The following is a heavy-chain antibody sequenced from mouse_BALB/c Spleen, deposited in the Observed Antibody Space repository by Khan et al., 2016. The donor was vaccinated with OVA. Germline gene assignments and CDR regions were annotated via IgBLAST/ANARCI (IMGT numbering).Heavy chain of an antibody. V-gene: IGHV5-9*03. J-gene: IGHJ3*01. Sequence: EVELVESGGSLVKPGGSLKLSCAASGFTFSSFNMSWVRQTPEKRLEWVASISSRGDNTYYPDSVKGRFTISRDNAQNNLYLQMSSLRSEDTALYYCARSNDGPFAYWGQGTLVTVSA. D-gene: IGHD2-3*01. CDR1: GFTFSSFN. CDR2: ISSRGDNT. CDR3: ARSNDGPFAY.